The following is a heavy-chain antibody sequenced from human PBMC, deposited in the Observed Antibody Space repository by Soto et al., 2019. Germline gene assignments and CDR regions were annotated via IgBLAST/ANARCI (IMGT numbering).Heavy chain of an antibody. CDR3: ARLTTDYGDYFIGN. CDR1: GYTFTSYA. J-gene: IGHJ4*02. Sequence: QVQLVQSGSELKKPGASVKVSCKASGYTFTSYAMNWVRQAPGQGLEWMGWINTNTGNPTYAQVFTGRFVFSLDTSVSTAYLQICSLKAEDTAVYYCARLTTDYGDYFIGNWGQGTLVTVSS. CDR2: INTNTGNP. V-gene: IGHV7-4-1*01. D-gene: IGHD4-17*01.